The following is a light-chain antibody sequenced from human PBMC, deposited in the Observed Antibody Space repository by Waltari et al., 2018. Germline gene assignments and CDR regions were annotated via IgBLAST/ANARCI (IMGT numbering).Light chain of an antibody. V-gene: IGKV1-5*03. CDR2: KAS. CDR3: QQYNSYSYT. J-gene: IGKJ2*01. CDR1: QSISSW. Sequence: DIQMTQSPSTLSASVGDRVTINCRASQSISSWLAWYQQKPGKAPKLLIYKASSLESGVPSRFIGSGSGTEFTLTISSLQPDDFATYYCQQYNSYSYTFGQGTKLEIK.